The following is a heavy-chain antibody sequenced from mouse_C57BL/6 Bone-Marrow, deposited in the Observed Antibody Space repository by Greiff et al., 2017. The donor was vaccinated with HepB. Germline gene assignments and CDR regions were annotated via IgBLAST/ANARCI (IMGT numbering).Heavy chain of an antibody. D-gene: IGHD3-3*01. Sequence: VKLQQSGAELARPGASVKLSCKASGYTFTSYGISWVKQRTGQGLEWIGEIYPRSGNTYYNEKFKGKATLTADKSSSTAYMELRSLTSEDSAVYFCARWAGPWFAYWGQGTLVTVSA. CDR1: GYTFTSYG. CDR2: IYPRSGNT. J-gene: IGHJ3*01. CDR3: ARWAGPWFAY. V-gene: IGHV1-81*01.